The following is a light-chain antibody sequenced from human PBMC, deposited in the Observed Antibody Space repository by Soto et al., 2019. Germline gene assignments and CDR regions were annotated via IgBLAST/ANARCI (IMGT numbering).Light chain of an antibody. CDR1: SSDVGGYNH. CDR2: EVS. CDR3: SSYTTSTTRII. Sequence: QSVLTHPASVSGSPGQSITISCTGSSSDVGGYNHVSWYQQHPGKAPKLMIYEVSNRPSGVSNRFSGSKSGNTASLTISGLQAEDEADYYCSSYTTSTTRIIFGGGTKVTVL. J-gene: IGLJ2*01. V-gene: IGLV2-14*01.